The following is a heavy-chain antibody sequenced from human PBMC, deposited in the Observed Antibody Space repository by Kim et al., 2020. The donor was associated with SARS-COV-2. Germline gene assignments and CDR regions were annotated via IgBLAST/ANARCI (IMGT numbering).Heavy chain of an antibody. D-gene: IGHD2-21*01. CDR1: GFTFSSYA. Sequence: GGSLRLSCAASGFTFSSYAMSWVRQAPGKGLEWVSAISGSGGSTYYADSVKGRFTISRDNSKNTLYLQMNSLRAEDTAVYYCAKDLFCGGDCYPDDYWGQGTLVTLSS. CDR2: ISGSGGST. J-gene: IGHJ4*02. V-gene: IGHV3-23*01. CDR3: AKDLFCGGDCYPDDY.